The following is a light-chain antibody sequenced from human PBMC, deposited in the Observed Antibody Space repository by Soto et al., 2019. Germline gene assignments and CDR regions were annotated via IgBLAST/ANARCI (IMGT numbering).Light chain of an antibody. CDR2: EVT. V-gene: IGLV2-18*02. J-gene: IGLJ2*01. CDR3: SSYTTDTTLV. Sequence: QSALTQPPSVSGSPGQSVTISCTGTSSDVGSYNRVSWYQQPPGTAPKLMIYEVTNRPSRVPDRFSGTKSGNTASLTISGLQAEDEADYYCSSYTTDTTLVFGGGTKLTVL. CDR1: SSDVGSYNR.